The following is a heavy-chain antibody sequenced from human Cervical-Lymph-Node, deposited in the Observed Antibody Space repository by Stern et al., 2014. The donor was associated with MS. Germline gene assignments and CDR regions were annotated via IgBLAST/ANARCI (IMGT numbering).Heavy chain of an antibody. D-gene: IGHD5-24*01. V-gene: IGHV3-33*01. CDR3: ARGHIPYAYNYLFDY. CDR2: AWYDGSTA. J-gene: IGHJ4*02. Sequence: QVQLVESGGGVVQPGTSLRLSCAASGFTFSSYGMHWVPQAPGKGLEWVALAWYDGSTAYYTNSVKGRFTISRDNSKNTLSLQMNSLTAEDTAVYYCARGHIPYAYNYLFDYWGQGTLVTVSS. CDR1: GFTFSSYG.